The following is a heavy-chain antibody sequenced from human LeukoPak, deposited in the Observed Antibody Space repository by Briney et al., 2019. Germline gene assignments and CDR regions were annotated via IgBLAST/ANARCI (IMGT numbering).Heavy chain of an antibody. V-gene: IGHV4-59*01. CDR1: GGSISSYY. J-gene: IGHJ4*02. CDR3: AREALGGDYELD. CDR2: IYYSGST. D-gene: IGHD4-17*01. Sequence: PSETLSLTCTVSGGSISSYYWSWIRQPPGKGLEWIGYIYYSGSTNYNPSLKSRVTISVDTSKNQFSLKLSSVTAADTAVYYCAREALGGDYELDWGQGTLVTVSS.